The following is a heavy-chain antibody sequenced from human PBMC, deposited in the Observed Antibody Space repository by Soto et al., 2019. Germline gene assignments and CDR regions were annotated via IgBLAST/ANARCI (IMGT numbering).Heavy chain of an antibody. CDR3: ARRAYYYDSSGFFDS. J-gene: IGHJ4*02. CDR2: ISGSGGST. Sequence: PGGSLRLSCAAYGFTFSSYAMSWVRQAPGKGLEWVSAISGSGGSTYYADSVKGRFTISRDNSKNTLYLQMNSLRAEDTAVYYCARRAYYYDSSGFFDSGGRGPLVPVSS. CDR1: GFTFSSYA. D-gene: IGHD3-22*01. V-gene: IGHV3-23*01.